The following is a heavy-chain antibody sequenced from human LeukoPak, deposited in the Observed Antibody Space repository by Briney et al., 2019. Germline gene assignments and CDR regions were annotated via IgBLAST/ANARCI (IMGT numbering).Heavy chain of an antibody. D-gene: IGHD1-26*01. J-gene: IGHJ4*02. CDR1: GFTVSSNY. CDR2: IYSGGST. Sequence: PGGSLRLSCAASGFTVSSNYMSWVRQAPGKGLEWVSVIYSGGSTYYADSVKGRFTISRDNSKNTLYLQMNSLRAEDTAVYYCARESNSGSYFNWGQGTLVTVSS. CDR3: ARESNSGSYFN. V-gene: IGHV3-66*01.